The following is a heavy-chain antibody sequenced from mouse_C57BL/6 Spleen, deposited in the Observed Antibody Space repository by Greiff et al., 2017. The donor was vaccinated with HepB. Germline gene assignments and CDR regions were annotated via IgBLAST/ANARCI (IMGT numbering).Heavy chain of an antibody. CDR1: GYTFTDYN. CDR3: ASPYGYGGFAY. D-gene: IGHD2-2*01. V-gene: IGHV1-18*01. Sequence: SGPELVKPGASVKIPCKASGYTFTDYNMDWVKQSHGKSLEWIGDINPNNGGTIYNQKFKGKATLTVDKSSSTAYMELRSLTSEDTAVYYCASPYGYGGFAYWGQGTLVTVSA. CDR2: INPNNGGT. J-gene: IGHJ3*01.